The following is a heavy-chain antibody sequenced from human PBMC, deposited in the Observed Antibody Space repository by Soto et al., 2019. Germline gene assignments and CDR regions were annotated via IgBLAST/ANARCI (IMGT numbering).Heavy chain of an antibody. CDR2: IYWDDDK. V-gene: IGHV2-5*02. CDR3: ARDSYGSGYGMDV. D-gene: IGHD3-10*01. J-gene: IGHJ6*02. Sequence: QITLKESGPTLVKPTQTLTLTCTFSGFSLTRGVAVGWIRQPPGKALEWLALIYWDDDKRYSPSLKSRLTIIQDTSKNQVVLTMTNLGPVDTATYYCARDSYGSGYGMDVWGQGTTVTVSS. CDR1: GFSLTRGVA.